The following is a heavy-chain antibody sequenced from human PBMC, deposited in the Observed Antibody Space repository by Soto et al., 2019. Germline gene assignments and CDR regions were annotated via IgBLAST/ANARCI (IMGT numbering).Heavy chain of an antibody. CDR1: GFTFSSYG. J-gene: IGHJ4*02. Sequence: GGSLRLSCAASGFTFSSYGMHWVRQAPGKGLEWVAVIWYDGSNKYYADSVKGRFTISRDNSKNTLYLQMNSLRAEDTAVYYCARDQSPGRPHGQGYFYWGQGTLVTVSS. CDR2: IWYDGSNK. D-gene: IGHD3-10*01. CDR3: ARDQSPGRPHGQGYFY. V-gene: IGHV3-33*01.